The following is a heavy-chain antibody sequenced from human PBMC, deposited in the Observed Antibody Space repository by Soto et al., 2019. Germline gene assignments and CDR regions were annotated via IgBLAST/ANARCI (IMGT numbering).Heavy chain of an antibody. V-gene: IGHV1-69*01. Sequence: QVQLVQSGAEVKKPGSSVKVSCKASGGAFTSYGITWVRQAPGQGLEWMGGIIPLFGSRSYAQKFQGRLTITADESTSTAYMDLSSLRSEDTAVYYCARVHFDVLTRYYRGWFDPRGQGTLVTVSS. J-gene: IGHJ5*02. D-gene: IGHD3-9*01. CDR1: GGAFTSYG. CDR3: ARVHFDVLTRYYRGWFDP. CDR2: IIPLFGSR.